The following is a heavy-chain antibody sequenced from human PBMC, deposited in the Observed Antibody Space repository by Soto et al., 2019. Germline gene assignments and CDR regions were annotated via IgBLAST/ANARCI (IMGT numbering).Heavy chain of an antibody. CDR1: GGSFSRYS. CDR2: IIPIFDAS. J-gene: IGHJ4*02. V-gene: IGHV1-69*19. CDR3: ATDGDRIAAHH. Sequence: QVQLVQSGAEVKKPGSSVKVSCKASGGSFSRYSISWVRQAPGQGLEWMGGIIPIFDASNYAEKFQGRVTITADESTTTAYLELRSLRSEDTAIYFCATDGDRIAAHHWGQGTLVTVSS. D-gene: IGHD6-6*01.